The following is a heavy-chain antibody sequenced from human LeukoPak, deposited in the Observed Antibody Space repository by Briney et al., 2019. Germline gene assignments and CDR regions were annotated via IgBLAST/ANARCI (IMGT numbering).Heavy chain of an antibody. CDR2: ISYDGSNK. D-gene: IGHD6-19*01. CDR3: AKAYSSGWYNSIDY. Sequence: GRSLRLSCAVSGFTFSSYAMHWVRQAPGKGLEWVAVISYDGSNKYYADSVKGRFTISRDNSKNTLYLQMNSLRVEDTAVYYCAKAYSSGWYNSIDYWGQGTLVTVSS. J-gene: IGHJ4*02. V-gene: IGHV3-30*18. CDR1: GFTFSSYA.